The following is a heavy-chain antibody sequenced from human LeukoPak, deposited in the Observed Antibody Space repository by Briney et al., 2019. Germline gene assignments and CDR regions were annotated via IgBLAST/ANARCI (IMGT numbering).Heavy chain of an antibody. CDR3: ARKQATVPGDY. V-gene: IGHV3-11*01. Sequence: PGGSLRLSCAASGYTFGDYYMNWLRQAPGKGLEWVSYISNSGTAKYYADPVKGRFTISRDNAKNSLYLQMNTLRGEDTAVYYCARKQATVPGDYWGQGTLVTVSS. D-gene: IGHD1-1*01. CDR1: GYTFGDYY. CDR2: ISNSGTAK. J-gene: IGHJ4*02.